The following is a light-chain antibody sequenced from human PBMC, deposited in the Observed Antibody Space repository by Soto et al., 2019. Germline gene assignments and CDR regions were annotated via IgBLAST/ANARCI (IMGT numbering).Light chain of an antibody. CDR3: SSYTHSSVM. CDR2: YVN. V-gene: IGLV2-18*02. J-gene: IGLJ7*01. CDR1: SSDIGTNR. Sequence: QSALTQPPSVSGSPGQSVTISCTGTSSDIGTNRVSWYQQPPGTAPKLIIYYVNNRPSGVPDRFSGSKSGNTASLTISGLQAEDEADYYCSSYTHSSVMFGGGTQLTVL.